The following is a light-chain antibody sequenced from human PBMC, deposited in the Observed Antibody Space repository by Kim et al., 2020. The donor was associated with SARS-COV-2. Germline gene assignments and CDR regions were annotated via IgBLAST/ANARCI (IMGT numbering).Light chain of an antibody. Sequence: SITISGTGTSTCGGGYIHVSWNQQQPGQAPNLIIYVVSNRSSGVSNRFSGSKSGNTASLTISGLQAEDEADYYCSSYTSSSTLVFGGGTQLTVL. J-gene: IGLJ2*01. V-gene: IGLV2-14*04. CDR3: SSYTSSSTLV. CDR2: VVS. CDR1: STCGGGYIH.